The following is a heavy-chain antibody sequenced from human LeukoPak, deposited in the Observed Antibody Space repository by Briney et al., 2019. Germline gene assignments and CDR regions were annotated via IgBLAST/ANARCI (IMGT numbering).Heavy chain of an antibody. J-gene: IGHJ6*03. Sequence: PGGSLRLSCAASGFTFSTYSMNWVRQAPGKGLEWVSYISSSSSAISYADSVKGRFTICRDNAKNSLYLQMNSLRAEDTAVYYCARVRITLQGGYHQYYMDVWGKGTTVTVSS. D-gene: IGHD1-14*01. V-gene: IGHV3-48*01. CDR2: ISSSSSAI. CDR1: GFTFSTYS. CDR3: ARVRITLQGGYHQYYMDV.